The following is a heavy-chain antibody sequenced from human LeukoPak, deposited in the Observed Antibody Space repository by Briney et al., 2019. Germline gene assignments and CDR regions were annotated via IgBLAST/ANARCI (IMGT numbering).Heavy chain of an antibody. J-gene: IGHJ4*02. CDR1: GFTFSSYW. CDR3: ATNSGGKSGYGNFDY. D-gene: IGHD5-12*01. CDR2: ISWNSGNI. Sequence: GGSLRLSCAASGFTFSSYWMHWVRQAPGKGLEWVSSISWNSGNIGYADSVKGRFTISRDNAKNSLYLQMNILRAEDTALYYCATNSGGKSGYGNFDYWGQGTLVTASS. V-gene: IGHV3-9*01.